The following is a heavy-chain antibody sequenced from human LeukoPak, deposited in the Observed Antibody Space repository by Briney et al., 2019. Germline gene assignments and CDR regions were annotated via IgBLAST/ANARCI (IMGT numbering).Heavy chain of an antibody. CDR2: IKSKTDGGTT. Sequence: GGSLRLSCAASGFTFSNAWMSWVRQAPGKGPEWVGRIKSKTDGGTTDYAAPVKGRFTISRDDSKNTLYLQMNSLKTEDTAVYYCTTDHRNDFWSGYYEPKTFDYWGQGTLVTVSS. CDR1: GFTFSNAW. J-gene: IGHJ4*02. V-gene: IGHV3-15*01. CDR3: TTDHRNDFWSGYYEPKTFDY. D-gene: IGHD3-3*01.